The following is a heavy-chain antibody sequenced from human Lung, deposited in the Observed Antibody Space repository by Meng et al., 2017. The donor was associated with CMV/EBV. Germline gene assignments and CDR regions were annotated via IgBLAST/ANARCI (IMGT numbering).Heavy chain of an antibody. V-gene: IGHV1-46*01. J-gene: IGHJ4*02. CDR2: INPSGGST. CDR3: ARGVKERGPSGSSNPYSSGWYYFDY. CDR1: GYTFTSYY. Sequence: ASXXVSXKAAGYTFTSYYMHWVRQAPGQGLEWRGIINPSGGSTSYAQKFQGRVTMTRDTSTSTVYMELCSLRSEDTAVYYCARGVKERGPSGSSNPYSSGWYYFDYWXQGTLVT. D-gene: IGHD6-19*01.